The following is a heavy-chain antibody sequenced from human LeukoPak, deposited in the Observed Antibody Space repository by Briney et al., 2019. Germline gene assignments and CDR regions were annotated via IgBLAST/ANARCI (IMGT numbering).Heavy chain of an antibody. J-gene: IGHJ5*02. CDR2: IYHSGST. V-gene: IGHV4-4*02. CDR3: ARLITMVRGLEDWFDP. Sequence: PSETLSLTCADSGGSISSSNWWSWVRQPPGKGLEWIGEIYHSGSTNYNPSLNSRVTISVDKSKNQFSLKLSSVTAADTAVYYCARLITMVRGLEDWFDPWGQGSLVTVSS. D-gene: IGHD3-10*01. CDR1: GGSISSSNW.